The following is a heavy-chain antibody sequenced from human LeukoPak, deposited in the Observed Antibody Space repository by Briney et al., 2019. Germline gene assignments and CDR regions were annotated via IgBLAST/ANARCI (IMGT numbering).Heavy chain of an antibody. D-gene: IGHD5-24*01. CDR1: GYSISSGYY. CDR2: IYHSGST. J-gene: IGHJ3*02. CDR3: ARTGGMATLYDAFDI. Sequence: SETLSLTCAVSGYSISSGYYWGWIRQPPGRGLEWIGSIYHSGSTYYNPSLKSRVTISVDTSKNQFSLKLSSVTAADTAVYYCARTGGMATLYDAFDIWGQGTMVTVSS. V-gene: IGHV4-38-2*01.